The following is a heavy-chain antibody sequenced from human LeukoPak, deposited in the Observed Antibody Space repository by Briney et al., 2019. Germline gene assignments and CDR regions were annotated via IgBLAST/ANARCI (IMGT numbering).Heavy chain of an antibody. CDR2: INPNSGGT. CDR3: ARDSSPFLVATTNNWFDP. D-gene: IGHD5-12*01. V-gene: IGHV1-2*02. J-gene: IGHJ5*02. Sequence: ASVKVSCKASGYTFTGYYMHWVRQAPGQGLEWMGWINPNSGGTNYAQKFQGRVTMTRDTSISTAYMELSRLRSDDTAVYYCARDSSPFLVATTNNWFDPWGQGTLVTVSS. CDR1: GYTFTGYY.